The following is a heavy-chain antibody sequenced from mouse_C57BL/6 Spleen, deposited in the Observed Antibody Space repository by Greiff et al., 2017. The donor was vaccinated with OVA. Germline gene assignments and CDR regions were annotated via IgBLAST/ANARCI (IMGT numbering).Heavy chain of an antibody. V-gene: IGHV5-4*01. Sequence: EVHLVESGGGLVKPGGSLKLSCAASGFTFSSYAMSWVRQTPEKRLEWVATISDGGSYTYYPDNVKGRFTISRDNAKNNLYLQMSHLKSEDTAMYYCARTTVVADYFDYWGQGTTLTVSS. CDR2: ISDGGSYT. CDR3: ARTTVVADYFDY. D-gene: IGHD1-1*01. CDR1: GFTFSSYA. J-gene: IGHJ2*01.